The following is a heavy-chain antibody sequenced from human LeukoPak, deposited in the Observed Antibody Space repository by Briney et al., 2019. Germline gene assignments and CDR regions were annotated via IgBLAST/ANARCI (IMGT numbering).Heavy chain of an antibody. CDR3: ARIFDRDV. Sequence: PSETLSLICTVSGGPLRNSYWNWLRHSAATEMQGMGRIHCTLWSTNHNPSLNCRLVMSLDTSSNQFSLRLSAMSAADRATYYCARIFDRDVWGQGTLVTVSP. V-gene: IGHV4-4*07. CDR2: IHCTLWST. CDR1: GGPLRNSY. D-gene: IGHD3-3*01. J-gene: IGHJ3*01.